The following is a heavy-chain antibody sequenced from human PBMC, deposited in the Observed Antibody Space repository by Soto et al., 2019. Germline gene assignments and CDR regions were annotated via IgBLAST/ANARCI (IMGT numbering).Heavy chain of an antibody. Sequence: QVQLQQWGAGLLKPSETLSLTCAVYGGSFSGYYWNWIRQPPGTGLEWIGEINHSGSTNYNPSLKSRVAMSVDTSKNQFSLKLTSVTAADTAVYYCARDKITGLFDYWGQGTLVTVSS. D-gene: IGHD2-8*02. CDR3: ARDKITGLFDY. CDR1: GGSFSGYY. CDR2: INHSGST. V-gene: IGHV4-34*01. J-gene: IGHJ4*02.